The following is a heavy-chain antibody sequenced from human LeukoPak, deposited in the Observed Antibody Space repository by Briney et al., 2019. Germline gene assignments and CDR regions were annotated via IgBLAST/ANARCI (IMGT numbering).Heavy chain of an antibody. CDR1: GYTFTGYY. V-gene: IGHV1-2*02. Sequence: ASVKVSCKASGYTFTGYYMHWVRQAPGQGLEWMGWINPNSGGTNYAQKFQGRVTMTRDTSISTAYMELSRLRSDDTAVYYCARFYGSGRGNRFDPWGQGTLVTVSS. D-gene: IGHD3-10*01. J-gene: IGHJ5*02. CDR2: INPNSGGT. CDR3: ARFYGSGRGNRFDP.